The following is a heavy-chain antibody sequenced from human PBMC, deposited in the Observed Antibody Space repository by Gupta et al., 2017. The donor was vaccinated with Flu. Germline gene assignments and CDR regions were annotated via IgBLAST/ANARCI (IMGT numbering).Heavy chain of an antibody. D-gene: IGHD1-7*01. J-gene: IGHJ4*02. V-gene: IGHV1-24*01. Sequence: QVQLVQSGAEVKKPGASVKASCKVSGYTLTELSMHWVQQAPGKGLEWMGGFDPEDGETIYAQKFQGRVTMTEDTSTDTAYMELNSLRSEDTDVYYCATVCGITGTSCGRRIDYWGQGTLVTVSS. CDR1: GYTLTELS. CDR2: FDPEDGET. CDR3: ATVCGITGTSCGRRIDY.